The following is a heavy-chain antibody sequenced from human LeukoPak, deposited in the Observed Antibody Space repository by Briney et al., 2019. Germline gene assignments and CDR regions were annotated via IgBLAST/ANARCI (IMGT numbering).Heavy chain of an antibody. V-gene: IGHV4-34*01. CDR1: GGSFSGYY. D-gene: IGHD3-22*01. Sequence: SETLSLTCAVYGGSFSGYYWSWIRQPPGKGLEWIGEINHSGSTNYNPSLKSRVTISVDTSKNQFSLKLSSVTAADTAVYYCARPRFYSNYYDSSGPFDYWGQGTLVTVSS. J-gene: IGHJ4*02. CDR3: ARPRFYSNYYDSSGPFDY. CDR2: INHSGST.